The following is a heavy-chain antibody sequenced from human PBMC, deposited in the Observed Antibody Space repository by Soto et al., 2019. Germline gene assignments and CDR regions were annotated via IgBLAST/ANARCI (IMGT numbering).Heavy chain of an antibody. CDR1: GYTFSAYY. Sequence: ASVKVSCKTSGYTFSAYYMHWVRQAPGQGLEWMGWINPKSGGTLYAQKFQGRVTMTRDTSISTAYMELSRLGSDDTAVYYCARGGTCAHDTGSYSVSWGQGTLVTVSS. D-gene: IGHD3-10*01. CDR3: ARGGTCAHDTGSYSVS. V-gene: IGHV1-2*02. J-gene: IGHJ5*02. CDR2: INPKSGGT.